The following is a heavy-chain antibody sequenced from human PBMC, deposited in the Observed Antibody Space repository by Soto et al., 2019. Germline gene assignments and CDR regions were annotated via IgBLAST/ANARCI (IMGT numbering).Heavy chain of an antibody. J-gene: IGHJ6*02. Sequence: ASVKVSCKASGYTFTSYAMHWVRQAPGQRLEWMGWINAGNGNTKYSQKFQGRVTITRDTSASTAYMELSSLRSEDTAVYYCASNLPGIAAADEPEGYYYYYGMDVWGQGTTVTVSS. CDR2: INAGNGNT. V-gene: IGHV1-3*01. CDR3: ASNLPGIAAADEPEGYYYYYGMDV. D-gene: IGHD6-13*01. CDR1: GYTFTSYA.